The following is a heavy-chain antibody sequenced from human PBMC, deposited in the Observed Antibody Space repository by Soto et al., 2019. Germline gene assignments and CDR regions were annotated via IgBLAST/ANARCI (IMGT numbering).Heavy chain of an antibody. D-gene: IGHD2-8*01. Sequence: SEILSLTCAVSGGSISSGGYSWSWIRQPPGKGLEWIGYIYHSGSTYYNPSLKSRVTISVDRSKNQLSLKLSSVTAADTAVYYCARATARNGVLIDYWGQGTLVTVSS. CDR3: ARATARNGVLIDY. CDR1: GGSISSGGYS. J-gene: IGHJ4*02. CDR2: IYHSGST. V-gene: IGHV4-30-2*01.